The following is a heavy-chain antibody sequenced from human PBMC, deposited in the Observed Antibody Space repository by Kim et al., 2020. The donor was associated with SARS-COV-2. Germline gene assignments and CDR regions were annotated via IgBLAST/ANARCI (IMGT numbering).Heavy chain of an antibody. CDR1: GFTFDDYP. CDR2: ISWNIVII. Sequence: GGSLRLSCAASGFTFDDYPMYWVRQTPGKGLEWVSRISWNIVIIAYADSVKGRFTVSRDNAKNSLYLQMTSLRTDDTAFYYCAKGDYNKYDALDYWGQGTLVTVSS. D-gene: IGHD4-4*01. V-gene: IGHV3-9*01. J-gene: IGHJ4*02. CDR3: AKGDYNKYDALDY.